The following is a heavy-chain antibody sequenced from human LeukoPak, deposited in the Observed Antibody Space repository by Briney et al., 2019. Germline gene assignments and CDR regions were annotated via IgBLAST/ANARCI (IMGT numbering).Heavy chain of an antibody. J-gene: IGHJ5*02. V-gene: IGHV3-23*01. Sequence: LGGFLRLFCAASGFHFRTYAMSWGRRTPGKGLEWGSAINNDGDNTYYADSVKGRFSVSRDNSKNTLHLQMNSMRAEDTAKYYCAQQLGYCSGGSCYFTSWGQGTLVTVSS. CDR2: INNDGDNT. D-gene: IGHD2-15*01. CDR3: AQQLGYCSGGSCYFTS. CDR1: GFHFRTYA.